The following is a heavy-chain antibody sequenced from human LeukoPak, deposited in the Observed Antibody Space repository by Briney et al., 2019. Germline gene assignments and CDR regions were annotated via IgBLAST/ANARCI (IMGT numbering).Heavy chain of an antibody. J-gene: IGHJ4*02. CDR2: IKYDGSEK. D-gene: IGHD6-13*01. Sequence: PGGSLRLSCAASGFTFSSYGMHWVRQAPGKGLEWVTFIKYDGSEKYYEDSVKGRFTISRDNSRNTLSLQMNSLGPEDTAVYYCARDQQAVSIPTGRRLWGQGTLVTVSS. CDR1: GFTFSSYG. CDR3: ARDQQAVSIPTGRRL. V-gene: IGHV3-30*02.